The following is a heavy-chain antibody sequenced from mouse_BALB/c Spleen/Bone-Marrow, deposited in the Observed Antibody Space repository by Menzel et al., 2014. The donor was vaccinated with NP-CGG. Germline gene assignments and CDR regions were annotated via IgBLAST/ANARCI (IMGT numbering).Heavy chain of an antibody. CDR1: GFTFTDYY. CDR2: IRTNAKGYTT. J-gene: IGHJ1*01. V-gene: IGHV7-3*02. Sequence: EVQVEESGADPVKPGGSLKLSCAAFGFTFTDYYMSWVLQPPGKALEWLGFIRTNAKGYTTDYSASVKGRFTISRDNCKMILYLQMITLRAEDSSTYYCARKENVRRYWDFADWGPGTSGSVSS. CDR3: ARKENVRRYWDFAD. D-gene: IGHD1-1*01.